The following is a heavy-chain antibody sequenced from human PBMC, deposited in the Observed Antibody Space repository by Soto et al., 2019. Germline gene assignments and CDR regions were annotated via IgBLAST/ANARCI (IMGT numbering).Heavy chain of an antibody. CDR3: AREDDGGDRDYYGLDV. D-gene: IGHD2-21*02. CDR1: GGSISSDHYH. J-gene: IGHJ6*02. CDR2: IHYSGSI. V-gene: IGHV4-30-4*01. Sequence: SEILSLTCTVSGGSISSDHYHWTWIRQPPGKGLEWIGYIHYSGSIYYNPSLQSRVTMSVDTSKNLFSLKLSSVTAANTAVYFCAREDDGGDRDYYGLDVWGQGTTVTVSS.